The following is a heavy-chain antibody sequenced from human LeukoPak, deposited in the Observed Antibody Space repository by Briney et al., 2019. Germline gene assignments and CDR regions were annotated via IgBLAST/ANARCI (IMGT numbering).Heavy chain of an antibody. V-gene: IGHV4-59*12. J-gene: IGHJ4*02. CDR1: GGSMKSYY. CDR2: IYYSGST. CDR3: ARSITMPLY. Sequence: SETLSLTCTVSGGSMKSYYWNWIRQPPGKGLEWIGYIYYSGSTNYNPSLKSRVTISVDTSKNQFSLKLSSVTAADTAVYYCARSITMPLYWGQGTLVTVSS. D-gene: IGHD3-10*01.